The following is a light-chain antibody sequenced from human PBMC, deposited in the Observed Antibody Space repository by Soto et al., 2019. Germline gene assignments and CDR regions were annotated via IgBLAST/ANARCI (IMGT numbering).Light chain of an antibody. J-gene: IGKJ2*01. V-gene: IGKV1-5*03. CDR1: QSISSW. Sequence: DIQTTQSPSTLSASVGDRVTITCRASQSISSWLAWYQQKPGKAPKLLIYKASSLETGVPSRFSGSGSGPEFTLTISSLQPDDFATYFCQQYNSYSPTFGQGTKVEIK. CDR3: QQYNSYSPT. CDR2: KAS.